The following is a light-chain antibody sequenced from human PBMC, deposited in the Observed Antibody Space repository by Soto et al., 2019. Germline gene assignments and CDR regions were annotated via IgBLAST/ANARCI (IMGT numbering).Light chain of an antibody. Sequence: IQTTQSPATLSASVGDRVTITCRASRSISRWLTWYQQKPGKAPKLLIYEASNLESGVPSRFSGSGSGTEFTLTIGGLQPDDFATYYCQQFNSYPITFGQGTRLEIK. CDR3: QQFNSYPIT. CDR2: EAS. V-gene: IGKV1-5*01. J-gene: IGKJ5*01. CDR1: RSISRW.